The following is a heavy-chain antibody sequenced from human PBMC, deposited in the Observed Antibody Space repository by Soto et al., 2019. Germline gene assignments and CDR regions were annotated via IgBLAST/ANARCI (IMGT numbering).Heavy chain of an antibody. D-gene: IGHD3-3*01. Sequence: VGSLSLSCAASGFTLSDHFTEWVRQAPGKGLEWVGRTKHKAASYTTDYAASVNGRFTISRDDSENSLYLQMNSLKTEDTAMYYCVTLQFSRWFYWGLGTLVTVS. J-gene: IGHJ4*02. CDR1: GFTLSDHF. CDR2: TKHKAASYTT. CDR3: VTLQFSRWFY. V-gene: IGHV3-72*01.